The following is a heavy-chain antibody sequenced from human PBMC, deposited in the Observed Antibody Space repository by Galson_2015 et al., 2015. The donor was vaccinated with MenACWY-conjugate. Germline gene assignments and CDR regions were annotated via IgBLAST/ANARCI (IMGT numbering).Heavy chain of an antibody. Sequence: LSLTCTVSGGSISSSSYYWGWIRHPPGKGLEWIGSIYYSGSTYYNPSLKSRVTMSVDTSKNQFSLKLSSVTAADTAVYYCARVQMATITLDYWGQGTLVTVTS. J-gene: IGHJ4*02. CDR1: GGSISSSSYY. V-gene: IGHV4-39*07. CDR3: ARVQMATITLDY. D-gene: IGHD5-24*01. CDR2: IYYSGST.